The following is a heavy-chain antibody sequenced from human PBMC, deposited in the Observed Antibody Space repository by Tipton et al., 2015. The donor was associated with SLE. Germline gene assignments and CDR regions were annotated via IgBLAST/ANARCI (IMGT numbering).Heavy chain of an antibody. Sequence: TLSLTCTVSGYSVSSGYYWGWIRQPPGKGLEWIGSIYYSGSTYYNPSLKSRVTISVDTSKNQFSLKLNSVTAADTAVYYCARLSTGWYGGFDYWGQGTLVTVSS. CDR3: ARLSTGWYGGFDY. V-gene: IGHV4-38-2*02. CDR1: GYSVSSGYY. CDR2: IYYSGST. D-gene: IGHD6-19*01. J-gene: IGHJ4*02.